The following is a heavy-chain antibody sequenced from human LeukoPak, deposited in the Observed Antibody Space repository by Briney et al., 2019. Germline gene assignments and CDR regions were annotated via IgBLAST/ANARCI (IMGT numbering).Heavy chain of an antibody. V-gene: IGHV3-53*01. D-gene: IGHD6-19*01. J-gene: IGHJ4*02. CDR1: GFTVSTNF. Sequence: GGSLRLSCGAAGFTVSTNFMGWVRQPPGKGLEWVSVIYTSGSTYYADSVKGRFTISRDNSKNTLYLQMNSLRAEDTAVYYCVLGPRIAVAGTPFDYWGQGTLVTVSS. CDR3: VLGPRIAVAGTPFDY. CDR2: IYTSGST.